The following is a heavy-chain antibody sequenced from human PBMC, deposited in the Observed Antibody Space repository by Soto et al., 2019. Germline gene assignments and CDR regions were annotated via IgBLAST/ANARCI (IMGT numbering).Heavy chain of an antibody. CDR1: GGTFSSYT. Sequence: SVKVSCKASGGTFSSYTISRVRQAPGQGLEWMGRIIPILGIANYAQKFQGRVTITADKSTSTAYMELSSLRSEDTAVYYCASITDCGGDCYSGEYFQHWGQGTLVTVSS. CDR3: ASITDCGGDCYSGEYFQH. CDR2: IIPILGIA. J-gene: IGHJ1*01. V-gene: IGHV1-69*02. D-gene: IGHD2-21*01.